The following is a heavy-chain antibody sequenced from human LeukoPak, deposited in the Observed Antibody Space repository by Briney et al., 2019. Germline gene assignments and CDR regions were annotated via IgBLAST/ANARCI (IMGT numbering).Heavy chain of an antibody. CDR3: ATYTHWVAGDV. CDR2: MNQDGSAK. V-gene: IGHV3-7*01. D-gene: IGHD3-16*01. CDR1: GFTFSDSW. Sequence: GGSLRLSRAASGFTFSDSWMSWVRQAPGKGLEWVDNMNQDGSAKGYVDSVKGRFTISRDNARNSLYLQMSSLRPEDTAVYYCATYTHWVAGDVWGQGTTVTVSS. J-gene: IGHJ6*02.